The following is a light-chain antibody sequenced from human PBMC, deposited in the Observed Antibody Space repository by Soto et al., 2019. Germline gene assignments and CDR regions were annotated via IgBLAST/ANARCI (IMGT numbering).Light chain of an antibody. V-gene: IGKV2-28*01. CDR1: QSLLHSNGYNY. CDR3: MQALQTPRT. CDR2: LGS. J-gene: IGKJ2*01. Sequence: DIVRTQSPLSLPVTPRELASISCRSSQSLLHSNGYNYLDWYLQKPGQSPQLLIYLGSNRASGVPDRFSGSGSGTDFTLKISRVEAEDVGVYYCMQALQTPRTFGQGTKLEIK.